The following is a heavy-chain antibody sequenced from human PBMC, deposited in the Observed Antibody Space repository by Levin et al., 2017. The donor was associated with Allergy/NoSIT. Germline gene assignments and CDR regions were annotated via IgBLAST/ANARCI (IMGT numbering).Heavy chain of an antibody. Sequence: GGSLRLSCAASGFTFSSYGMHWVRQAPGKGLEWVAVISYDGSNKYYADSVKGRFTISRDNSKNTLYLQMNSLRAEDTAVYYCAKDGDSGYDWNGLYFDYWGQGTLVTVSS. V-gene: IGHV3-30*18. J-gene: IGHJ4*02. CDR3: AKDGDSGYDWNGLYFDY. CDR2: ISYDGSNK. CDR1: GFTFSSYG. D-gene: IGHD5-12*01.